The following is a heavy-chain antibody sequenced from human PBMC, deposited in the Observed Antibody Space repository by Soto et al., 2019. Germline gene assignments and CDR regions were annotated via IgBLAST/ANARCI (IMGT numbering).Heavy chain of an antibody. D-gene: IGHD6-19*01. J-gene: IGHJ4*02. CDR1: GFTFYDYT. Sequence: LXXSWAASGFTFYDYTRHWVRQAPGKGLEWLALISWEAXSTSYXHSVKGRFNIXXDNRKTSXXLQMHSLRTEDTAFYYCAKDIPYEYSSGWNFDYWGQETLVTVSS. CDR2: ISWEAXST. V-gene: IGHV3-43*01. CDR3: AKDIPYEYSSGWNFDY.